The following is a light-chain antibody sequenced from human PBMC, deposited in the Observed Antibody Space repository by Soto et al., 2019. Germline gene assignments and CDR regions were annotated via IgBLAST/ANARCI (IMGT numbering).Light chain of an antibody. J-gene: IGKJ2*01. V-gene: IGKV4-1*01. CDR2: WAS. Sequence: DIVMTQSPDSLAVSLGGRATINCKSSQSVLYSSDNKNYLAWYQQKPGQPPNLLIYWASTRESGVPDRFSGSGSGTDFTLTISSLQAEDMAFYYCQQFYTAPPTFGQGTKLEIK. CDR1: QSVLYSSDNKNY. CDR3: QQFYTAPPT.